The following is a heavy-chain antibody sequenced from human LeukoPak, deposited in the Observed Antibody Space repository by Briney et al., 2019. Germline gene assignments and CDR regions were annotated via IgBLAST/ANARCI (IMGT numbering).Heavy chain of an antibody. Sequence: GGSLRLSCVASGFTFSIYNMNWVRQAPGKGLEWVSYISSSSSTIYYADSVKGRFTISRDNSKNTLYLQMNSLRAEDTAVYYCAKDRLPEYSSSPDYWGQGTLVTVSS. CDR3: AKDRLPEYSSSPDY. CDR2: ISSSSSTI. D-gene: IGHD6-13*01. CDR1: GFTFSIYN. V-gene: IGHV3-48*01. J-gene: IGHJ4*02.